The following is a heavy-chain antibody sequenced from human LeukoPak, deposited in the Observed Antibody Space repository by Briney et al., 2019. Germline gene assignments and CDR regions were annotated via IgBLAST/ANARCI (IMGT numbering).Heavy chain of an antibody. J-gene: IGHJ4*02. V-gene: IGHV3-23*01. CDR3: AKTTTVVTPFDRSDY. D-gene: IGHD4-23*01. CDR1: GFTFSSYA. Sequence: GGSLRLSCAASGFTFSSYAMSWVRQAPGKGREWVSAISGGSGSTYYADSVKGQFTISRDNSKNTLYLQMSSLRAEATAVYYCAKTTTVVTPFDRSDYWGQGTLVTVSS. CDR2: ISGGSGST.